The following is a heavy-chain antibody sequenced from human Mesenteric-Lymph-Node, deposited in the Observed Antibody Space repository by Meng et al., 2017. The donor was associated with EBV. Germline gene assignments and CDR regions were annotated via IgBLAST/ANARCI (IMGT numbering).Heavy chain of an antibody. Sequence: EQLVEAGGGVVQPGRSLRPSVGASGFTFSSYGMHWVRQAPGKGLQWVAFISYDGSKKFYVDSVKGRFTISRDNSQNTLYLQMNSLRSEDSAVYYCAKSSMGGYDWSDCWGQGSLVTVSS. CDR2: ISYDGSKK. CDR1: GFTFSSYG. D-gene: IGHD5-12*01. CDR3: AKSSMGGYDWSDC. J-gene: IGHJ4*02. V-gene: IGHV3-30*18.